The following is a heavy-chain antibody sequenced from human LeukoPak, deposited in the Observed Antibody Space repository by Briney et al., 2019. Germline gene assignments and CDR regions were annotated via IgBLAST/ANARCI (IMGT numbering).Heavy chain of an antibody. CDR3: ARLDDSSGYHKIFDY. J-gene: IGHJ4*02. D-gene: IGHD3-22*01. Sequence: SETLSLTCTVSGGPISSGPYYWGWIRQPAGKGLEWIGNIYYGENTYYNPSLKSRVTISIDTSKNQFYLKLSSLTAADTAVYYCARLDDSSGYHKIFDYWGPGTLVTVSS. V-gene: IGHV4-39*01. CDR1: GGPISSGPYY. CDR2: IYYGENT.